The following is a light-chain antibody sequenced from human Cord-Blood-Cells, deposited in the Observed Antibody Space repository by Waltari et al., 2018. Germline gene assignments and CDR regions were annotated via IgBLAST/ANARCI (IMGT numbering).Light chain of an antibody. Sequence: DVVMTKSPLSLPVTLGQPASISCRSSQSLVYSDGNNYLNWCQQRPGQSPRRLIYRVSNRDSGVPDRFRGSGSGTDFTLKISRVEAEDVGVYYCRQGTHWPPYTFGQGTKLEIK. J-gene: IGKJ2*01. V-gene: IGKV2-30*01. CDR3: RQGTHWPPYT. CDR1: QSLVYSDGNNY. CDR2: RVS.